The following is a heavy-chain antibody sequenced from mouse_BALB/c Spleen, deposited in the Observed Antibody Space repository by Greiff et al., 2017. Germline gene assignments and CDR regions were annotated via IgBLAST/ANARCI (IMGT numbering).Heavy chain of an antibody. D-gene: IGHD2-14*01. V-gene: IGHV1-18*01. CDR2: INPNNGGT. Sequence: EVKLMESGPELVKPGASVKIPCKASGYTFTDYNMDWVKQSHGKSLEWIGDINPNNGGTIYNQKFKGKATLTVDKSSSTAYMELRSLTSEDTAVYYCARTSYRYDAYAMDYWGQGTSVTVSS. CDR3: ARTSYRYDAYAMDY. J-gene: IGHJ4*01. CDR1: GYTFTDYN.